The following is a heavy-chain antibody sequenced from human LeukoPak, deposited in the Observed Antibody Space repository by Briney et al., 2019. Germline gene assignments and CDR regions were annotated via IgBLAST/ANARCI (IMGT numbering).Heavy chain of an antibody. Sequence: GVSLKISFKASGYSFSNYWIGWVRQVPGKGLEWMVIIHPTDSDTVYSPSLQGQVTISADKSINTVYLQWSSLEASDTAMYYCARHCPGYSYGNNWFDPWGEGTLVTVSS. J-gene: IGHJ5*02. V-gene: IGHV5-51*01. CDR1: GYSFSNYW. CDR2: IHPTDSDT. D-gene: IGHD5-18*01. CDR3: ARHCPGYSYGNNWFDP.